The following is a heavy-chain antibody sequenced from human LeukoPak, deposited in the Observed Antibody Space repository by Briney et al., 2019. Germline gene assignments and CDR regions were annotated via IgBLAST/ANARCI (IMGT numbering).Heavy chain of an antibody. CDR2: IYYSGST. CDR3: ARDRNGYNPLDY. J-gene: IGHJ4*02. D-gene: IGHD5-24*01. CDR1: GGSISSYY. V-gene: IGHV4-59*12. Sequence: SETLSLTCTVSGGSISSYYWSWIRQPPGKGLEWIGYIYYSGSTYYNPSLKSRVTISVHTSKNQFSLKLSSVTAADTAVYYCARDRNGYNPLDYWGQGTLVTVSS.